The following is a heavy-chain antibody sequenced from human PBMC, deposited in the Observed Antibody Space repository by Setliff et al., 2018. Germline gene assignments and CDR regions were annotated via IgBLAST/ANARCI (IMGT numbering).Heavy chain of an antibody. CDR1: GGSISSYY. Sequence: PSETLSLTCTVSGGSISSYYWSWIRQPAGKGLEWIGRIYTSGSTNYNPSLKSRVTMSVDTSKNQFSLKLSFVTAADTAVYYCARAGGGSSFTAYYYYYYMDVWGKGTTVTVSS. J-gene: IGHJ6*03. CDR2: IYTSGST. CDR3: ARAGGGSSFTAYYYYYYMDV. D-gene: IGHD6-13*01. V-gene: IGHV4-4*07.